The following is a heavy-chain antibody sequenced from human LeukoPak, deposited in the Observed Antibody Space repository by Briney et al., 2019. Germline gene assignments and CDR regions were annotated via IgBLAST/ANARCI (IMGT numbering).Heavy chain of an antibody. CDR2: INWNGGST. CDR3: ARAAGGSYYDSSGHYY. J-gene: IGHJ4*02. D-gene: IGHD3-22*01. V-gene: IGHV3-20*04. Sequence: GGSLRLSCAASGFTFDDYGMSWVRQAPGKGLEWVSGINWNGGSTGYADSVKGRFTISRDNAKNSLYLQMNSLRAEDTALYYCARAAGGSYYDSSGHYYWGQGTLVTVSS. CDR1: GFTFDDYG.